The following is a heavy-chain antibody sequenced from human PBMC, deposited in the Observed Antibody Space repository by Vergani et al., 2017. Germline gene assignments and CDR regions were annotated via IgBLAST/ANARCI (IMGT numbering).Heavy chain of an antibody. J-gene: IGHJ6*02. D-gene: IGHD4-23*01. V-gene: IGHV3-74*01. Sequence: EVELVESGGGLVQPGGSLRLSCAASGFTFNEYWMHWARQVPGKGLVWVSGMNGDGDTISYADSVKGRFTISRDNAKNSLYLQMNSLRAEDTAVYYCAREVTSQYYYYSMNVWGQGTTVTVSS. CDR3: AREVTSQYYYYSMNV. CDR1: GFTFNEYW. CDR2: MNGDGDTI.